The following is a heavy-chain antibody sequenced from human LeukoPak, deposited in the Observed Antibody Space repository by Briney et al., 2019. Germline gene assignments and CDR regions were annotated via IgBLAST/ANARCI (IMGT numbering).Heavy chain of an antibody. V-gene: IGHV4-4*07. Sequence: SETLSLTCTVSGASITSYHWSWIRQPAGKGLEWIGRMFYSGNTDYNPSLKSRLTMSIDTSKNQFSLKLSSVTAADTAVYYCARCQGSSWFDPWGQGTLVTVFS. D-gene: IGHD6-13*01. CDR3: ARCQGSSWFDP. CDR2: MFYSGNT. CDR1: GASITSYH. J-gene: IGHJ5*02.